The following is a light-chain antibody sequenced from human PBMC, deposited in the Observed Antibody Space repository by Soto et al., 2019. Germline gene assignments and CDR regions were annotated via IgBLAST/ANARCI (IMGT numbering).Light chain of an antibody. V-gene: IGLV2-8*01. CDR2: EVS. Sequence: QSVLTQPPSASGSPGQSVTISCTGTSSDVGGYKYVSWYQQHPGKVPKLMIYEVSKRPSGVPDRFSGSKSGNTASLTVSGLQAEEEADYYCSSYAGSNTDYVFGTGTKLTVL. CDR3: SSYAGSNTDYV. J-gene: IGLJ1*01. CDR1: SSDVGGYKY.